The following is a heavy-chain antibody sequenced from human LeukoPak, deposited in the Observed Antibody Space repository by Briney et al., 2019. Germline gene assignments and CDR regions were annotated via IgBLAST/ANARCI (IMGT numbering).Heavy chain of an antibody. V-gene: IGHV4-4*07. J-gene: IGHJ4*02. D-gene: IGHD3-9*01. CDR3: ARGTEMTSFTGYYSFDY. CDR1: GGPISTFF. Sequence: AETLSLTCTVSGGPISTFFWTWIRQSAGKGLEWIGRIYTGTTYYNPSLESRATISVDTSNNRFSLKLTSLTAADTAVYYCARGTEMTSFTGYYSFDYWGRGSLVTVSS. CDR2: IYTGTT.